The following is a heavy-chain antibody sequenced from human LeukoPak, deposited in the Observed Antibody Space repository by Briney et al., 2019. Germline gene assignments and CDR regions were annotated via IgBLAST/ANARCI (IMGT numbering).Heavy chain of an antibody. Sequence: GGSLRLSCAASGFTFSSYAMSWVRQAPGKGLEWVSAISGSGGSAYYAGSVKGRFTISRDNSKNTLYLQMNSLRAEDTAVYYCAKDPEYSSSFRAYYFDYWGQGTLVTVSS. CDR3: AKDPEYSSSFRAYYFDY. J-gene: IGHJ4*02. D-gene: IGHD6-6*01. CDR2: ISGSGGSA. CDR1: GFTFSSYA. V-gene: IGHV3-23*01.